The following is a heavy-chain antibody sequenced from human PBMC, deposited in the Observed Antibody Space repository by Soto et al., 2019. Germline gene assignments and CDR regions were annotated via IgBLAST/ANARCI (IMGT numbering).Heavy chain of an antibody. J-gene: IGHJ6*03. V-gene: IGHV4-59*01. CDR2: IYYSGST. D-gene: IGHD3-16*01. CDR1: GGSISSYY. Sequence: SETLSLTCTVSGGSISSYYWSWIRQPPGKGLEWIGYIYYSGSTNYNPSLKSRVTISVDTSKNQFSLKLSSVTAADTAVYYCARDVWGSNPSAGYYYYYMDVWGKGTTVTVSS. CDR3: ARDVWGSNPSAGYYYYYMDV.